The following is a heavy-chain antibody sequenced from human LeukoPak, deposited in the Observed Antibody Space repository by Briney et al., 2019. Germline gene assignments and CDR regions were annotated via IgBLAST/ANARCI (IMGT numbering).Heavy chain of an antibody. D-gene: IGHD6-19*01. V-gene: IGHV3-53*01. CDR3: TSSTRWLDFDC. CDR1: GFNVRNNY. Sequence: GGSLRLSCAASGFNVRNNYMSWVRQGPGKGLEWVSVIYDGDRANYADSVKGRFTISRDNSKNTLYLQMNNLRAEDTAVYYCTSSTRWLDFDCWGQGTLVTVSS. CDR2: IYDGDRA. J-gene: IGHJ4*02.